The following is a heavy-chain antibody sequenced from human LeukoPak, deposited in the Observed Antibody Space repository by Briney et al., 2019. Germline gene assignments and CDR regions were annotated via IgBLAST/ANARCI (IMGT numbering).Heavy chain of an antibody. CDR1: GGSISSYY. CDR3: ARHASIAARLDY. CDR2: IYYSGST. V-gene: IGHV4-59*08. J-gene: IGHJ4*02. D-gene: IGHD6-6*01. Sequence: SETLSLTCTVSGGSISSYYWSWIRQPPGKGLEWIGYIYYSGSTNYNPSLKSRVTISVDTSKNQFSLKLSSVTAADTAVYYCARHASIAARLDYWGQGTLVTVSS.